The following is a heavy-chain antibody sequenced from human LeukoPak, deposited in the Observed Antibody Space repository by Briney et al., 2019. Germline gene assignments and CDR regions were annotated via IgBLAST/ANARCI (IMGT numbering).Heavy chain of an antibody. CDR3: ARVYPAAGARLNWFDP. J-gene: IGHJ5*02. Sequence: GASVKVSCKASGYTFTGYYMHWVRHAPGQGLEWMGWINPNSGGTNYAQKFQGRVTMTRDKSISTAYMELSRLRSDDTAVYYCARVYPAAGARLNWFDPWGQGTLVTVSP. V-gene: IGHV1-2*02. CDR1: GYTFTGYY. D-gene: IGHD6-13*01. CDR2: INPNSGGT.